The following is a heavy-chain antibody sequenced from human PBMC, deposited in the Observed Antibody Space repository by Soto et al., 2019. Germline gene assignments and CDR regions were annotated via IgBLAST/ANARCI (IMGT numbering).Heavy chain of an antibody. J-gene: IGHJ6*02. D-gene: IGHD6-19*01. CDR3: SRDPTGYSSGWYYYYYGMDV. CDR1: GGTFSSYT. CDR2: IIPILGIA. V-gene: IGHV1-69*04. Sequence: ASVKVSCKASGGTFSSYTISWVRQAPGQGLEWMGRIIPILGIANYAQKFQGRVTITADKSTSTAYMELSSLRSEDTAVYFCSRDPTGYSSGWYYYYYGMDVWGQGTTVTVSS.